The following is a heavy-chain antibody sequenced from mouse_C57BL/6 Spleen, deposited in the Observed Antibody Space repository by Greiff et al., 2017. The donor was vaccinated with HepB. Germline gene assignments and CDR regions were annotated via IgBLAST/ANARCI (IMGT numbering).Heavy chain of an antibody. J-gene: IGHJ4*01. D-gene: IGHD2-2*01. CDR3: ARWGEGYYYAMDY. CDR2: IYPGDGDT. CDR1: GYAFSSYW. Sequence: QVQLQQSGAELVKPGASVKISCKASGYAFSSYWMNWVKQRPGKGLEWIGQIYPGDGDTNYNGKFKGKATLTADKSSSTAYMQLSSLTSEDSAVYFCARWGEGYYYAMDYWGQGTSVTVSS. V-gene: IGHV1-80*01.